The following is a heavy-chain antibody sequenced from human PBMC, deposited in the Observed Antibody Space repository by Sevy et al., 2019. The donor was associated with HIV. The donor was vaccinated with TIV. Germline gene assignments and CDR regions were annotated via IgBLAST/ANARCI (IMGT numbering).Heavy chain of an antibody. D-gene: IGHD3-10*01. J-gene: IGHJ4*02. CDR2: ISSGSNYI. CDR3: AREGSGRY. V-gene: IGHV3-21*01. Sequence: GGSLTLSCAASGFTFNKYNMIWVRQAPGKGLEWVSFISSGSNYIYYADSVRGRFTTSRDNAKNSLYLQMNTLRAEDTAVYYCAREGSGRYWGQGTLVTVSS. CDR1: GFTFNKYN.